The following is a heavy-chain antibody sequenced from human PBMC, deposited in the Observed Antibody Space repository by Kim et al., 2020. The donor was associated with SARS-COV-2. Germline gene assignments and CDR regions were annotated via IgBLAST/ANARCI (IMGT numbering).Heavy chain of an antibody. Sequence: SLKSRGTISVDTSKNQFSLKVSSVTAADPAVYYCAREKRIAAAGTRWFDPWGQGTLVTVSS. CDR3: AREKRIAAAGTRWFDP. D-gene: IGHD6-13*01. V-gene: IGHV4-59*01. J-gene: IGHJ5*02.